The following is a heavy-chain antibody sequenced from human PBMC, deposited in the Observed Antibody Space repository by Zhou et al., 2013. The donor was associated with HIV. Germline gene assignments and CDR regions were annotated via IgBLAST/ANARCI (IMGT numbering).Heavy chain of an antibody. D-gene: IGHD2-8*02. V-gene: IGHV1-18*01. CDR2: ISAYNGNT. J-gene: IGHJ3*02. CDR1: GYTFTSYG. CDR3: ARGPYYSPTDGGHLDI. Sequence: QVQLVQSGAEVKKPGASVKVSCKASGYTFTSYGISWVRQAPGQGLEWMGWISAYNGNTNYAQKLQGRVTMTTDTSTSTAYLELRGLRSDDTALYYCARGPYYSPTDGGHLDIWGQGTMVTVSS.